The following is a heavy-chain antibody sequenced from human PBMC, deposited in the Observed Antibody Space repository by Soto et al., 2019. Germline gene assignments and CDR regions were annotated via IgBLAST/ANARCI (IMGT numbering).Heavy chain of an antibody. CDR3: AKEYDSSGYYYVNAFDI. J-gene: IGHJ3*02. CDR2: ISWNSGSI. Sequence: GGSLRLSCAASGFTFDDYAMHWVRQAPGKGLEWVSGISWNSGSIGYADSVKGRFTISRDNAKNSLYLQMNSLRAEDTALYYCAKEYDSSGYYYVNAFDIWGQGTMVTVSS. CDR1: GFTFDDYA. D-gene: IGHD3-22*01. V-gene: IGHV3-9*01.